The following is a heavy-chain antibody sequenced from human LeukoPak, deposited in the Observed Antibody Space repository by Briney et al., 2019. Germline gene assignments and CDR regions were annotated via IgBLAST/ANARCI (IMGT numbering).Heavy chain of an antibody. Sequence: PGGSLRLSCAASGFTFSTHRMHWVRQAPGKGLEWVSSISGTSTYIHYADSVRGRFTISRDNAKNSLYLQMNSLRAEDTAAYYCARDRGFIGVFYNGIDVWGQGTTVTVSS. V-gene: IGHV3-21*01. CDR2: ISGTSTYI. CDR3: ARDRGFIGVFYNGIDV. J-gene: IGHJ6*02. CDR1: GFTFSTHR. D-gene: IGHD3-10*01.